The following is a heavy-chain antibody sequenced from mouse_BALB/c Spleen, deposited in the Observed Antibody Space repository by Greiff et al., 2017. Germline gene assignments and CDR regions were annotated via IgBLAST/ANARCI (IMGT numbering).Heavy chain of an antibody. CDR3: ARKDYTWFAY. D-gene: IGHD2-12*01. J-gene: IGHJ3*01. V-gene: IGHV5-6-2*01. Sequence: DVMLVESGGDLVKPGGSLKLSCAASGFTFSSYGMSWVRQTPDKRLELVAAINSNGGSTYYPDTVKGRFTISRDNAKNTLYLQMSSLKSEDTALYYCARKDYTWFAYWGQGTLVTVSA. CDR2: INSNGGST. CDR1: GFTFSSYG.